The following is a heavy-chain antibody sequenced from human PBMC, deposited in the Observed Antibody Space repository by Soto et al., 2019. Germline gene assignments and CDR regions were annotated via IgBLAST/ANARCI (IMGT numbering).Heavy chain of an antibody. Sequence: GGSLRLSCAASGFTFSSYWMNWVRQAPGKGLEWVANIKQDGSEKYYVDSVKGRFTISRDNAKNSLYLQMNSLRAEDTAVYYCASPYSGSYDLFDYWGQGTPVTVSS. CDR1: GFTFSSYW. CDR2: IKQDGSEK. CDR3: ASPYSGSYDLFDY. D-gene: IGHD1-26*01. J-gene: IGHJ4*02. V-gene: IGHV3-7*03.